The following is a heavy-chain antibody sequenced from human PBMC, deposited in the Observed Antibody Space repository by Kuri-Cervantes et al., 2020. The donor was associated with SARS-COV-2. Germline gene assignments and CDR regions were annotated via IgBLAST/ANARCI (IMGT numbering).Heavy chain of an antibody. CDR3: SRSTTFGYLVVISQGGAFDI. V-gene: IGHV1-2*04. Sequence: ASVKVSCKASGYTFTGYYMHWVRQAPGQGLEWMGWINPNSGGTNYAQNFQGWVTMTRDTSISTVYMELSRLRSDDTAVYYCSRSTTFGYLVVISQGGAFDIWGQGTMVTVSS. CDR2: INPNSGGT. J-gene: IGHJ3*02. CDR1: GYTFTGYY. D-gene: IGHD3-22*01.